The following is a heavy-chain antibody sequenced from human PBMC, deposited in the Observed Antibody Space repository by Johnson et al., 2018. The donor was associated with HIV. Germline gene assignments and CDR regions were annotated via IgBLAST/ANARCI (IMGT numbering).Heavy chain of an antibody. CDR1: GFSFSSYA. Sequence: QVQLVESGGGVVQPGSSLRLSCAASGFSFSSYAFHWVRQVPGKGLKWVAAILYDGRGKYYAESVRGRFTISRDNSRSTLYLQMNSLRAEDTAVYYCASGIWYLWSAFDIWGQGTMLSVSS. J-gene: IGHJ3*02. D-gene: IGHD3-3*01. V-gene: IGHV3-30*04. CDR3: ASGIWYLWSAFDI. CDR2: ILYDGRGK.